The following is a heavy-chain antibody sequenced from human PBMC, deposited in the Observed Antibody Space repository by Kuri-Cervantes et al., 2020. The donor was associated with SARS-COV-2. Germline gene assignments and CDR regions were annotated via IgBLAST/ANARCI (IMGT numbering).Heavy chain of an antibody. J-gene: IGHJ4*02. CDR1: GGSISSGGCY. V-gene: IGHV4-31*03. D-gene: IGHD4-17*01. Sequence: LRLSCTVSGGSISSGGCYWSWIRQHLGKGLEWIGYIYYSGSTYYNPSLKSRVTISVDTSKNQFSLKLSSVTAADTAVYYCARSDYGDYVLDYWGQGTLVTVSS. CDR3: ARSDYGDYVLDY. CDR2: IYYSGST.